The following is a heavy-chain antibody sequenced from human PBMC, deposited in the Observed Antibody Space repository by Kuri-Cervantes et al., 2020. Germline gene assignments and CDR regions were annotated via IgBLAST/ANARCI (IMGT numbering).Heavy chain of an antibody. CDR3: ARTGLPSHLFWSGYFFDY. CDR2: ISWNSGSI. V-gene: IGHV3-9*01. J-gene: IGHJ4*02. D-gene: IGHD3-3*01. CDR1: GFTFDDYA. Sequence: SLKISCAASGFTFDDYAMHWVRQAPGKGLEWVSGISWNSGSIGYADSVKGRFTISRDNAKNSLYLQMNSLRAEDTAVYYCARTGLPSHLFWSGYFFDYWGQGTLVTVSS.